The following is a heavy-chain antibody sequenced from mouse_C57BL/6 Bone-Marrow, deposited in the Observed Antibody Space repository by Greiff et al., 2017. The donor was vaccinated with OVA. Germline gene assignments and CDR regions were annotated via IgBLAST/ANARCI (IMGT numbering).Heavy chain of an antibody. CDR1: GYTFTSYW. Sequence: VKLVESGGGLVKPGASVKLSCKASGYTFTSYWMHWVKQRPGQGLEWIGEIDPSDSYTNYNQKFKGKSTLTVDKSSSTAYMQLSSLTSEDSAVYYCARSNYYGSRNWYFDVWGTGTTVTVSS. J-gene: IGHJ1*03. D-gene: IGHD1-1*01. CDR3: ARSNYYGSRNWYFDV. CDR2: IDPSDSYT. V-gene: IGHV1-69*01.